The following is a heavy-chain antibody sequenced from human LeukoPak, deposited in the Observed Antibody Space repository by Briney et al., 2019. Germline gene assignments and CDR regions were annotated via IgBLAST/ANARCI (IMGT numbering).Heavy chain of an antibody. CDR3: TRVSRGGGSGSYYNRPYYIDY. J-gene: IGHJ4*02. V-gene: IGHV3-33*01. Sequence: GGSLRLSCAASGFTFSSHAMHWVRQAPGKGLEWVALVWFDGSKQFYEDSVKGRFTISRDNFKNTVELQMNSLRAEDTALYFCTRVSRGGGSGSYYNRPYYIDYWGQGTLVTVSS. CDR2: VWFDGSKQ. D-gene: IGHD3-10*01. CDR1: GFTFSSHA.